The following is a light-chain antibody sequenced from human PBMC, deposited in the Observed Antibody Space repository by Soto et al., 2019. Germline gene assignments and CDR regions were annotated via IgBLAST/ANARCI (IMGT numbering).Light chain of an antibody. CDR3: SSYAGSNNYV. V-gene: IGLV2-8*01. CDR1: SSDVGGYNY. CDR2: EVS. J-gene: IGLJ1*01. Sequence: VLAQPPSASGSPGQSVTISCTGTSSDVGGYNYVSWYQQHPGKAPKLMIYEVSKRPSGVPDRFSGSKSGNTASLTVSGLQAEDEADYYCSSYAGSNNYVFGTGTKVTVL.